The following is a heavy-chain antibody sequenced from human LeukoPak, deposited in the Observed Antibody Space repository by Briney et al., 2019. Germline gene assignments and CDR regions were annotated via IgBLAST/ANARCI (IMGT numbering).Heavy chain of an antibody. Sequence: ASVKVSFKASGYTFTGYYMHWVRQAPGQGLEWMGWINPNSGGTNYAQKFQGRVTMTRDTSISTAYMELSRLRSDDTAVYYCARAVDIVATIVNWFDPWGQGTLSPSPQ. D-gene: IGHD5-12*01. J-gene: IGHJ5*02. CDR2: INPNSGGT. CDR3: ARAVDIVATIVNWFDP. CDR1: GYTFTGYY. V-gene: IGHV1-2*02.